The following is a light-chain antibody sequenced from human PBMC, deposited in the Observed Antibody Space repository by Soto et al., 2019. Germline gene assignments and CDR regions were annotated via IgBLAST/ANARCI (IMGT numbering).Light chain of an antibody. CDR1: QSVLYSSNNKNY. V-gene: IGKV4-1*01. Sequence: DIVMTQSPDSLAVSLGERATINCKYSQSVLYSSNNKNYLAWYQQSPGQPPKLLIYSASTRESGVPDRFSGSGSGTDFTLTITSLQAEDVSVYYCQQYESTPPTFGQGTKLEIK. CDR3: QQYESTPPT. J-gene: IGKJ2*01. CDR2: SAS.